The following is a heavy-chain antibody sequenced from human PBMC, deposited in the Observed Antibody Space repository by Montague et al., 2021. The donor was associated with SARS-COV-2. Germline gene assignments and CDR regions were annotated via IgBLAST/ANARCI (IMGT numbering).Heavy chain of an antibody. V-gene: IGHV6-1*01. CDR3: ASAFYGDHWAFDV. CDR1: GDSVASPRRS. D-gene: IGHD3-3*02. Sequence: CAISGDSVASPRRSSDWIRQEPSRPRECLGRTYYRSWWRSQYPGSLESRITISGDTSKNQFSLQLNSVTPEDTAVYYCASAFYGDHWAFDVWGQGTMVTVSS. J-gene: IGHJ3*01. CDR2: TYYRSWWRS.